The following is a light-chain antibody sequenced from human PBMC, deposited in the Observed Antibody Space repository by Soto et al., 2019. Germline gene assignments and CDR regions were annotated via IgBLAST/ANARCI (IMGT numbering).Light chain of an antibody. V-gene: IGKV3-15*01. J-gene: IGKJ1*01. CDR2: DAS. Sequence: VMTQSPGTLSVSPGERATLSCRASQSVDTLLAWYQQRPGQAPRLLISDASTRATGVSARFSGSGSGTEFTPTISSLQSEDSALYYCQQYQYWPPRTFGQGTKVEI. CDR3: QQYQYWPPRT. CDR1: QSVDTL.